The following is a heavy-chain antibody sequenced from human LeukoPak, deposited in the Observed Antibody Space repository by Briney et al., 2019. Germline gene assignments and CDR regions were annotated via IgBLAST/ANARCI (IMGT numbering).Heavy chain of an antibody. J-gene: IGHJ3*02. Sequence: GASVKVSCKASGYTFTSYYMHWVRQAPGQGLEWMGIINPSGGSTSYAQKFQGRVTMTRDTSTSTVYMELSSLRSEDTAVYYLTLSSNYYYAFDIWGQGTMVTVSS. CDR3: TLSSNYYYAFDI. CDR2: INPSGGST. V-gene: IGHV1-46*01. D-gene: IGHD4-11*01. CDR1: GYTFTSYY.